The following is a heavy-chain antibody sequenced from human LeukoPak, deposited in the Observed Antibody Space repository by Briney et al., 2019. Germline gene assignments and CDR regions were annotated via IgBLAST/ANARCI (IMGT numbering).Heavy chain of an antibody. CDR3: ARGLYPDY. D-gene: IGHD2-2*02. V-gene: IGHV3-74*01. Sequence: PGGSLRLSCAASGFTFSNYWMHGVPQDPLKGLVWVSRINSDGGTTGYADSVKGRFTISRDNAKNTLYLQMNSLRDEDTAVYYCARGLYPDYWGQGTLVTVSS. CDR1: GFTFSNYW. CDR2: INSDGGTT. J-gene: IGHJ4*02.